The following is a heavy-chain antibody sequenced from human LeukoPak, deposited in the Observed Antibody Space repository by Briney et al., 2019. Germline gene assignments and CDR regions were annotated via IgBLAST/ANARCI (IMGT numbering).Heavy chain of an antibody. V-gene: IGHV4-30-4*08. Sequence: PSETLSLTCTVSGGSIISGDSYWPWVRQPPGGGLQWVGYIYYSGSTFYNPSLQSRVAMSIDKSNNRFSLKLNSVTAADTAVYYCVRDSGNYFDLWGQGTLVTVSS. CDR2: IYYSGST. J-gene: IGHJ2*01. CDR3: VRDSGNYFDL. D-gene: IGHD3-10*01. CDR1: GGSIISGDSY.